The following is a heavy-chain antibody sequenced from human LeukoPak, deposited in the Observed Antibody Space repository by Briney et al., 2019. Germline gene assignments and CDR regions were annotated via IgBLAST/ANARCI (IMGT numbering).Heavy chain of an antibody. CDR2: IYYRGST. V-gene: IGHV4-39*07. Sequence: SETLSLTCTVSGDSISSISYYWGWIRQPPGKGLEWVGHIYYRGSTFYNSSLKSRVTISVDTSKNHFSLKLTSVTAADTAVYYCARPYYYGSGSYYPPGYWGQGTLVTVSS. CDR1: GDSISSISYY. D-gene: IGHD3-10*01. J-gene: IGHJ4*02. CDR3: ARPYYYGSGSYYPPGY.